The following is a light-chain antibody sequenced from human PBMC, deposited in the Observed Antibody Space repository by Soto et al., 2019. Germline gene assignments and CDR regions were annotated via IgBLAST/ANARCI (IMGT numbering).Light chain of an antibody. V-gene: IGKV1-13*02. CDR3: QQCKGYPIT. CDR2: DAS. Sequence: AIQLTQSPSSLSASVGDSVTITCRATQDISNTLAWYQHKPGRGPTLLIFDASTLESGVPSRFTGSGSGTHFTLTISSLQTEDFETYICQQCKGYPITFGQGTRVEV. J-gene: IGKJ5*01. CDR1: QDISNT.